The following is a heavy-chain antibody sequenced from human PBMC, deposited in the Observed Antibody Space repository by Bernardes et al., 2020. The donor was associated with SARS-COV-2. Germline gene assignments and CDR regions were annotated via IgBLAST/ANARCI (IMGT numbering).Heavy chain of an antibody. D-gene: IGHD1-26*01. CDR1: GGSINRGSYS. Sequence: TLSLTCTVSGGSINRGSYSWSWVRQSAGQRLEWIGRVYADGSADYNPSLKTRVTISQDTSKNQFSLKMTSVTATDTAVYYCARVASGTYYWFFDLWGSGTLVTVSS. V-gene: IGHV4-61*02. J-gene: IGHJ2*01. CDR2: VYADGSA. CDR3: ARVASGTYYWFFDL.